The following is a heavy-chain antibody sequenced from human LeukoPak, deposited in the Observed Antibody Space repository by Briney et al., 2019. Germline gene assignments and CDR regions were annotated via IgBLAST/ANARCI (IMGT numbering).Heavy chain of an antibody. Sequence: GASVKVSCKASGYTFTSYYMHWVRQAPGQGLEWMGIINPSGGSTSYAQKFQGRVTMTRDMSTSTVYMELSSLRSEDTAVYYCARELLVGALDYWGQGTLVTVSS. CDR1: GYTFTSYY. J-gene: IGHJ4*02. V-gene: IGHV1-46*01. CDR3: ARELLVGALDY. CDR2: INPSGGST. D-gene: IGHD1-26*01.